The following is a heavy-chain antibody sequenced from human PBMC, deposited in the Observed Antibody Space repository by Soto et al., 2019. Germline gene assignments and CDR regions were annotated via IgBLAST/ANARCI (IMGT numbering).Heavy chain of an antibody. CDR3: ARDYGSGSYRFDP. D-gene: IGHD3-10*01. CDR2: ISAYNGNT. V-gene: IGHV1-18*01. Sequence: QVQLVQSGPEVKKPGASVKVSCKASAYTFTSYGITWVRQAPGQGLDWMGWISAYNGNTNYAQKFQGRVTMATDTSPSKAYMERRSLTSDGTALYYCARDYGSGSYRFDPWGQGTLVTVSS. CDR1: AYTFTSYG. J-gene: IGHJ5*02.